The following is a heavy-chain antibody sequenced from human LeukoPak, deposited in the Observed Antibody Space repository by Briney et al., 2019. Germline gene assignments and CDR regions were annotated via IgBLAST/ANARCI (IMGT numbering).Heavy chain of an antibody. D-gene: IGHD3-3*01. CDR2: IYHSGST. CDR1: GGSISSGGYS. Sequence: SQTLSLTCAVSGGSISSGGYSWSWIRQPPGKGLEWIGYIYHSGSTYYNPSLKSRVTISVDRSKNQFSLKLSSVTAADTAVYYCARHYDFWSGLGSFDYWGQGTLVTVSS. J-gene: IGHJ4*02. CDR3: ARHYDFWSGLGSFDY. V-gene: IGHV4-30-2*01.